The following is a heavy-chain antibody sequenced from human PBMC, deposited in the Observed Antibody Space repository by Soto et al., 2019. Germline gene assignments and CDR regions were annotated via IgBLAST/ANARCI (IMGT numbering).Heavy chain of an antibody. CDR1: GFTFDDYA. CDR2: ISWNSGSI. Sequence: SLRLSCAASGFTFDDYAMHWVRQAPGKGLEWVSGISWNSGSIGYADSVKGRFTISRDNAKNSLYLQMNSLRAEDTALYYCAKDVNYFDERSGAFDIWGQGTMVTVSS. D-gene: IGHD3-22*01. V-gene: IGHV3-9*01. CDR3: AKDVNYFDERSGAFDI. J-gene: IGHJ3*02.